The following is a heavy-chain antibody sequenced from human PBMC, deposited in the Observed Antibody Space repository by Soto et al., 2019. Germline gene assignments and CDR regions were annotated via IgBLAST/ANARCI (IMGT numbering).Heavy chain of an antibody. Sequence: EVQLVESGGGLVQPGGSLRLSCAASGFTFSSYSMNWVRQAPGKGLEWVSYISSSSSTIYYADSVKGRFTISRDNANNSLYLQMNSLRDEDTAVYYCAREEFYYDSSGYSVYYFDYWGQGTLVTVSS. J-gene: IGHJ4*02. CDR1: GFTFSSYS. CDR2: ISSSSSTI. CDR3: AREEFYYDSSGYSVYYFDY. D-gene: IGHD3-22*01. V-gene: IGHV3-48*02.